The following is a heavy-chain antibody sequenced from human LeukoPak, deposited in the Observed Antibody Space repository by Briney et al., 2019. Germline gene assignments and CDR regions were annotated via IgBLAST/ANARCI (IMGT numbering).Heavy chain of an antibody. CDR3: ARLPHDYGDYDFSASCY. D-gene: IGHD4-17*01. CDR2: INPSGGST. Sequence: QGMRQDPGQGLEWMGIINPSGGSTSYAQKFQGRVTMTRDMSTSTVYMELSSLRSEDTAVYYCARLPHDYGDYDFSASCYWGQGTLVTVSS. J-gene: IGHJ4*02. V-gene: IGHV1-46*01.